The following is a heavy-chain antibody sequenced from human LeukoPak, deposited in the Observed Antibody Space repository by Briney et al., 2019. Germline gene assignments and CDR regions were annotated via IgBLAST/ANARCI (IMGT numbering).Heavy chain of an antibody. J-gene: IGHJ4*02. D-gene: IGHD1-1*01. CDR1: GGTFGSYT. CDR2: IIPILGIA. V-gene: IGHV1-69*02. CDR3: ARGMPPSTSKVPLSY. Sequence: SVKVSCKASGGTFGSYTISWVRQAPGQGLEWMGRIIPILGIANYAQKFQGRVTITADKSTSTAYMELSSLRSEDTAVYYCARGMPPSTSKVPLSYWGQGTLVTVSS.